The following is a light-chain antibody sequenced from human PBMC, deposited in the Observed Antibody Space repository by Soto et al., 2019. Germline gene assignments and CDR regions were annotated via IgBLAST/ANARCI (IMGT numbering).Light chain of an antibody. CDR1: QSISNS. CDR2: VAS. J-gene: IGKJ2*01. CDR3: QQTFSPPYT. V-gene: IGKV1-39*01. Sequence: DIQMTQSLSSLSASVGDTVTITCRASQSISNSLSWYQQKPGKAPKFLIYVASTLQRGVPSRFSGRGSGTDVTLSISRLQPEDGATYYCQQTFSPPYTFGQGTKLEIK.